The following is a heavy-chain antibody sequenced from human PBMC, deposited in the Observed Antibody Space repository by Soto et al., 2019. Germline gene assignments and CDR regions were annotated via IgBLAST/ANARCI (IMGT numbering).Heavy chain of an antibody. J-gene: IGHJ6*02. V-gene: IGHV4-59*01. CDR2: IFYSGKT. CDR1: GASISGYS. Sequence: SETLSLTCTVSGASISGYSWNWIRQPPGKGLEWIGNIFYSGKTNYNPSLKSRVTMSVDSSKNQLSLRLASMTAADTAFYYCARDSTTYGMDVWGQGTTVTVSS. D-gene: IGHD1-26*01. CDR3: ARDSTTYGMDV.